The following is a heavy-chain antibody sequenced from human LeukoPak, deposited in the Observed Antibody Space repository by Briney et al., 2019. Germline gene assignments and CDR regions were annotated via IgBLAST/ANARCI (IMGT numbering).Heavy chain of an antibody. J-gene: IGHJ3*02. Sequence: SVKVSCKASGGTFSRYAISWVRQAPGQGLEWMGRIIPIFGTANYAQKFQGRVTITADKSTSTAYMELSSLRSEDTAVYYCARLGEGDAFDIWGQGTMVTVSS. CDR2: IIPIFGTA. D-gene: IGHD3-10*01. V-gene: IGHV1-69*06. CDR1: GGTFSRYA. CDR3: ARLGEGDAFDI.